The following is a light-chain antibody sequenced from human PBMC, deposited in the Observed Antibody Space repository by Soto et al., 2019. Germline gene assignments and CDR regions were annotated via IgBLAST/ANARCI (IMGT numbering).Light chain of an antibody. CDR3: CSYAGSSTSVV. V-gene: IGLV2-23*01. CDR1: SSDVGSYNL. Sequence: QSALTQPASVSGSPGQSITISCTGTSSDVGSYNLVSWYQQHPGKAPKLMIYEGSKRPSGFSNRFSGSKSGNTASLTISGLQAEDEADYYCCSYAGSSTSVVFGGGTKVTVL. J-gene: IGLJ2*01. CDR2: EGS.